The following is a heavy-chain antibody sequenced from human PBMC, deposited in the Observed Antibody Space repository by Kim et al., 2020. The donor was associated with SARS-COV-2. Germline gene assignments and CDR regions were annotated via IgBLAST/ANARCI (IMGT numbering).Heavy chain of an antibody. CDR2: INHSGST. Sequence: SETLSLTCAVYGGSFSGYYWSWIRQPPGKGLEWIGEINHSGSTNYNPSLKSRVTISVDTSKNQFSLKLSSVTAADTAVYYCARVGYSYGYGSYYFDYWGQGTLVTVSS. J-gene: IGHJ4*02. D-gene: IGHD5-18*01. V-gene: IGHV4-34*01. CDR1: GGSFSGYY. CDR3: ARVGYSYGYGSYYFDY.